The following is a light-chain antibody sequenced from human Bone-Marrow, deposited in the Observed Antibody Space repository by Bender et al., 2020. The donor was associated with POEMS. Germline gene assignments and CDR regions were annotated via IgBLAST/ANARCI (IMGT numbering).Light chain of an antibody. CDR2: EVS. Sequence: QSALTQPASVSGSPGQSITISCTGTSSDVGKYNAVSWYQQHPGKAPRLIISEVSKRPSGVSSRFSGSKSGNTAYLTISGLQAEDEADYYCASYTTSNTCVFGGGTKLTVL. CDR3: ASYTTSNTCV. V-gene: IGLV2-14*02. J-gene: IGLJ3*02. CDR1: SSDVGKYNA.